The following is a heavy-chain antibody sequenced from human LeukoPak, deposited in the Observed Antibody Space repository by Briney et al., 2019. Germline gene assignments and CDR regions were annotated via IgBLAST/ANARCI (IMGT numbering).Heavy chain of an antibody. Sequence: GGSLRLSCAASGFSFSDAWMNWVRQAPGKGLEWVATINLGGSNKYYVDSVMGRFTISRDDARNSLHLQMNSLRVEDTAVYYCTGIDAAWGQGTLVTVSS. CDR1: GFSFSDAW. V-gene: IGHV3-7*03. CDR2: INLGGSNK. D-gene: IGHD3-9*01. J-gene: IGHJ5*02. CDR3: TGIDAA.